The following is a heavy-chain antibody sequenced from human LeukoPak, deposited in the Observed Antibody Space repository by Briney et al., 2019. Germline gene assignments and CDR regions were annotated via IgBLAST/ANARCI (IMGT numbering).Heavy chain of an antibody. CDR2: IYPGDSDT. D-gene: IGHD6-19*01. V-gene: IGHV5-51*01. J-gene: IGHJ4*02. Sequence: PGESLKISCKGSGYSFTSYWIGWVRQMPGKGLEWMGIIYPGDSDTRYSPSFQGQVAISADKSISTAYLQWSSLKASDTAMYYCARPANMGKWLVGFDYWGQGTLVTVSS. CDR1: GYSFTSYW. CDR3: ARPANMGKWLVGFDY.